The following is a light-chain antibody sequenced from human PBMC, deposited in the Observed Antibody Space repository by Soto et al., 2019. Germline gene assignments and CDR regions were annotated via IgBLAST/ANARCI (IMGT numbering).Light chain of an antibody. CDR2: GAS. CDR3: QQYGSSPPWT. CDR1: QSVSSSY. Sequence: EIVLTQSPGTLSLSPGERATLSCRASQSVSSSYLVWYQQKPGQAPRLLIYGASIRATGIPDRFSGSGSGTDFTLTISRLEPEDFAVYYCQQYGSSPPWTFGQGTKVEIK. J-gene: IGKJ1*01. V-gene: IGKV3-20*01.